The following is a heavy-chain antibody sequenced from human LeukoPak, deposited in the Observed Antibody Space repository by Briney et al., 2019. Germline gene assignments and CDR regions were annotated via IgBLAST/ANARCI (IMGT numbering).Heavy chain of an antibody. J-gene: IGHJ6*03. CDR2: VYHTGST. CDR3: ARVAWSGSYVNYSYMDV. Sequence: PSETLSLTCTVSGGSISSYYWSWIRQPPGKGLEWMGYVYHTGSTTYKPSLKSRITISVDTSKNQFSLKLTSVTAADTAVYCCARVAWSGSYVNYSYMDVWGKGTTVTVSS. CDR1: GGSISSYY. V-gene: IGHV4-59*01. D-gene: IGHD3-16*01.